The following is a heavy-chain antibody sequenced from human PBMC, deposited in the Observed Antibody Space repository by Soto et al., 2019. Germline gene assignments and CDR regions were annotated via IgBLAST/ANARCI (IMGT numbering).Heavy chain of an antibody. D-gene: IGHD3-22*01. CDR3: ALDSSGYSSRMDV. CDR2: IYPGDSDT. J-gene: IGHJ6*02. V-gene: IGHV5-51*01. CDR1: GYSFTSYW. Sequence: WESLKISCKGSGYSFTSYWIGWVRQMPGKGLEWMGIIYPGDSDTRYSPSFQGQVTISADKSISTAYLQWSSLKASDTAMYYCALDSSGYSSRMDVWGQGTTVTVSS.